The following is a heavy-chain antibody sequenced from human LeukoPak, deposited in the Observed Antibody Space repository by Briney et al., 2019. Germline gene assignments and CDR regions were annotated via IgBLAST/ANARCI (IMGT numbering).Heavy chain of an antibody. CDR1: GFSSSTYA. D-gene: IGHD1-26*01. V-gene: IGHV3-23*01. Sequence: PGGSLRLSCAASGFSSSTYAISGVRQAPGKGLEWVSAINKGGDSTYYADSVKGRFTISRDNSKNTLYLQMNRLRAEDTAIYYCAKLSGSYPLDIWGQGTMVPVSS. CDR3: AKLSGSYPLDI. CDR2: INKGGDST. J-gene: IGHJ3*02.